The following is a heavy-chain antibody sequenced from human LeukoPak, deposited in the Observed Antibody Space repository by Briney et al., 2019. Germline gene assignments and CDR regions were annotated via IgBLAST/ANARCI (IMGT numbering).Heavy chain of an antibody. CDR2: INPSGCST. CDR3: AREVYDSSGYSSYYFDY. CDR1: GYTFTSYY. D-gene: IGHD3-22*01. Sequence: ASVKVSCKASGYTFTSYYMHGVRQAPGQGREWMGIINPSGCSTICAQKFRGRVTINRDVYTSTVYMELSRLSSEDTAVYYCAREVYDSSGYSSYYFDYWGQGTLVTVSS. V-gene: IGHV1-46*01. J-gene: IGHJ4*02.